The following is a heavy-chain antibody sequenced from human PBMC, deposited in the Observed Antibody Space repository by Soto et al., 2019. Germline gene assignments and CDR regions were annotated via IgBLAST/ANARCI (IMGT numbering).Heavy chain of an antibody. CDR3: ARSKTAIAVAGNYYGMDV. CDR1: GGTFSSYA. Sequence: GASVKVSCKASGGTFSSYAISWVRQAPGQGLEWMGGIIPIFDTANCAQKFQGRVTITADESTSTAYMELSSLRSEDTAVYYCARSKTAIAVAGNYYGMDVWGQGTTVTVSS. J-gene: IGHJ6*02. D-gene: IGHD6-19*01. CDR2: IIPIFDTA. V-gene: IGHV1-69*13.